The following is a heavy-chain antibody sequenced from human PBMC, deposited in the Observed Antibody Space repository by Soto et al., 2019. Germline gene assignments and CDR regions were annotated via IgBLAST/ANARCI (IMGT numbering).Heavy chain of an antibody. J-gene: IGHJ6*02. CDR2: IKSETYGATT. Sequence: EVQLVESGGGLVKPGGSLRLSCAASGFIFSNAWLSWVRQAPGKGLEWVGRIKSETYGATTDYIAPVKGRFTISRDDSKNTRYRKVNSLKTEDTAVYYCTTGQGGGSVNLGGMDVWGQGTTVTVSS. D-gene: IGHD2-15*01. CDR1: GFIFSNAW. CDR3: TTGQGGGSVNLGGMDV. V-gene: IGHV3-15*01.